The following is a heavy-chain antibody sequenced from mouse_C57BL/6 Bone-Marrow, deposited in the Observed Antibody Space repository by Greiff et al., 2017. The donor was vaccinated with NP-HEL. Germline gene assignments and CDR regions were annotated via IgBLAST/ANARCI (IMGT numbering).Heavy chain of an antibody. J-gene: IGHJ1*03. D-gene: IGHD1-1*01. CDR2: IYPGNSDT. CDR3: TRGGLNYGSTYWYFDV. Sequence: LEWIGAIYPGNSDTSYNQKFKGKAKLTAVTSASTAYMELSSLTNEDSAVYYCTRGGLNYGSTYWYFDVWGTGTTVTVSS. V-gene: IGHV1-5*01.